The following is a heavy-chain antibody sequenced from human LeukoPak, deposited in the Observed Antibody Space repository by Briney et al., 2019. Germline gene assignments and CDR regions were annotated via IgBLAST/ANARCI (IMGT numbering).Heavy chain of an antibody. CDR3: ARDPASVLMVYAITNYFDY. D-gene: IGHD2-8*01. CDR1: GFTFSSYA. V-gene: IGHV3-30*04. CDR2: ISYDGSNK. J-gene: IGHJ4*02. Sequence: PGGSLRLSCAASGFTFSSYAMHWVHQAPGKGLEWVAVISYDGSNKYYADSVKGRFTISRDNSKNTLYLQMNSLRAEDTAVYYCARDPASVLMVYAITNYFDYWGQGTLVTVSS.